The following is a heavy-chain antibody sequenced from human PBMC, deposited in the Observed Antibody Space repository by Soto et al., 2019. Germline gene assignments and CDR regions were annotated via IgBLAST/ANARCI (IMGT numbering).Heavy chain of an antibody. CDR1: GASINDFY. Sequence: ETLSLTGPVSGASINDFYWSWIRQPPGKGLEWIGYIYYSGSTDYNPSLKGRVTISVDTSKNQFSLKLRSVTAADTAVYYCARVGGVAARTFDYWGQGNLVTVPQ. J-gene: IGHJ4*02. D-gene: IGHD6-6*01. CDR3: ARVGGVAARTFDY. V-gene: IGHV4-59*01. CDR2: IYYSGST.